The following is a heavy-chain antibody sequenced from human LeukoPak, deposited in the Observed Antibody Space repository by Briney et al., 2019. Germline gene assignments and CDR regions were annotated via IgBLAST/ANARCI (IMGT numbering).Heavy chain of an antibody. CDR3: ARGYSSSWHHYYYYMDV. J-gene: IGHJ6*03. CDR1: GFTFSSYG. CDR2: ISYDGSNK. Sequence: GGSLRLSCAASGFTFSSYGMHWVRQAPGKGLEWVAVISYDGSNKYYADSVKGRFTISRDNAKNSLYLQMNSLRAEDTAVYYCARGYSSSWHHYYYYMDVWGKGTTVTVSS. V-gene: IGHV3-30*03. D-gene: IGHD6-13*01.